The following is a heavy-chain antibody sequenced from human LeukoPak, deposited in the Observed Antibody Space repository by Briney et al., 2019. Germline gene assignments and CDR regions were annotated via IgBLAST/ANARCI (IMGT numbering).Heavy chain of an antibody. V-gene: IGHV4-4*07. CDR2: IYTSGST. CDR1: GGSIRSYY. Sequence: SETLSLTCTASGGSIRSYYWSWIRQPAGKGLEWIGRIYTSGSTNYNPSLKSRVTMSADTSKNQCTLNLSSVTAADTAVYYCARGLDDAFDIWGQGTMVTVSS. D-gene: IGHD3-22*01. J-gene: IGHJ3*02. CDR3: ARGLDDAFDI.